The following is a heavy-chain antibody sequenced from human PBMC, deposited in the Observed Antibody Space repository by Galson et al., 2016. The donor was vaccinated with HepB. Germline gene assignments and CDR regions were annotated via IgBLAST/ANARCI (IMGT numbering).Heavy chain of an antibody. CDR2: IHSSGTT. CDR1: GGTISSASYF. Sequence: SETLSLTCTVSGGTISSASYFWGWIRQPPGKGLEWIGTIHSSGTTYYNSSLKSRVTVSIDTSKNQFSLHLSSVTAADTAVYFCATRHSTDYSDYWGQGIQVTVSS. CDR3: ATRHSTDYSDY. J-gene: IGHJ4*02. D-gene: IGHD5-18*01. V-gene: IGHV4-39*01.